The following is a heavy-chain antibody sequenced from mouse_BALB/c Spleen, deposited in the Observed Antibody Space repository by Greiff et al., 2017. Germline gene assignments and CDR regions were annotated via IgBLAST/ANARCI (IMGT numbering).Heavy chain of an antibody. J-gene: IGHJ1*01. CDR2: ISTYYGDA. CDR1: GYTFTDYA. CDR3: ARGYYYGSSYWYFDV. D-gene: IGHD1-1*01. V-gene: IGHV1S137*01. Sequence: QVQLQQSGAELVRPGVSVKISCKGSGYTFTDYAMHWVKQSHAKSLEWIGVISTYYGDASYNQKFKGKATMTVDKSSSTAYMELARLTSEDSAIYYCARGYYYGSSYWYFDVWGAGTTVTVSS.